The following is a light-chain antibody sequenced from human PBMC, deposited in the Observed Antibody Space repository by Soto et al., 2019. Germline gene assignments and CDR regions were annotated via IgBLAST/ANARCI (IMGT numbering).Light chain of an antibody. CDR2: KAS. CDR3: QQYNSYSWT. J-gene: IGKJ1*01. V-gene: IGKV1-5*03. CDR1: RSISSW. Sequence: DIQMTQSPSTLSASVGDRVTITCRASRSISSWLAWYQQKPGKAPKLLISKASNLESGVPSRFSGSGSRTEFTLTISSLQPDDFATYYCQQYNSYSWTFGQGTKVDI.